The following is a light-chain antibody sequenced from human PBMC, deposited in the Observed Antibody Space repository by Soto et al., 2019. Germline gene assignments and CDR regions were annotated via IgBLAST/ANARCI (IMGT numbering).Light chain of an antibody. Sequence: IVLTQSPGTLSLSPGERATLSCRASQSISSNYVAWYQQKPGQAPRLLIYCASSRATGVPDRFSGSGSGTDFTLTISRLEPEDFAVYYCQKYGSSGYTFGQGTKLEIK. V-gene: IGKV3-20*01. CDR2: CAS. J-gene: IGKJ2*01. CDR3: QKYGSSGYT. CDR1: QSISSNY.